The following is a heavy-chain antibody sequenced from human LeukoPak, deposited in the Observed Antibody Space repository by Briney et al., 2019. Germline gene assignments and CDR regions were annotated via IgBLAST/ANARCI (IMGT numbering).Heavy chain of an antibody. V-gene: IGHV3-48*03. CDR3: ARVLITGVDY. CDR1: GFTFSSYE. Sequence: EGSLRLSCAASGFTFSSYEMNWVRQAPGKGLEWVSYISSSGSTIYYADSVKGRFTISRDNAKNSLYLQMNSLRAEDTAVYYCARVLITGVDYWGQGTLVTVSS. J-gene: IGHJ4*02. CDR2: ISSSGSTI. D-gene: IGHD7-27*01.